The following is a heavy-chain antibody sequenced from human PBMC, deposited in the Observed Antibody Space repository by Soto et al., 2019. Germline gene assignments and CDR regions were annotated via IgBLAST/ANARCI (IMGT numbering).Heavy chain of an antibody. J-gene: IGHJ5*02. V-gene: IGHV2-5*02. CDR1: GLSLSPSGVG. Sequence: QITLKESGPTLVKPTQTLTLTCTFSGLSLSPSGVGVGWIRQPPGKALKWLALIYWDDDKRYSPNLKSRLTITKHPSQNQVDLTMTHIDPVDTATYYCAQRPYGSGWFDPWGQGTPVPVSS. D-gene: IGHD6-19*01. CDR3: AQRPYGSGWFDP. CDR2: IYWDDDK.